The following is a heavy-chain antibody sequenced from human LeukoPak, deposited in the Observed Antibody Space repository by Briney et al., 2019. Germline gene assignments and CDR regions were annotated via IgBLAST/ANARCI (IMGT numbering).Heavy chain of an antibody. CDR3: AKDRSGNRPMNFDY. Sequence: GGSLRLSCAASGLTFSSYAMSWVRQAPGKGLEWVSGLSGSGGGTYYADSVKGRFTISRDNSKNTLYLQMNSLRAEDTAVYYCAKDRSGNRPMNFDYWGQGTLVTVSS. CDR1: GLTFSSYA. D-gene: IGHD3-10*01. J-gene: IGHJ4*02. CDR2: LSGSGGGT. V-gene: IGHV3-23*01.